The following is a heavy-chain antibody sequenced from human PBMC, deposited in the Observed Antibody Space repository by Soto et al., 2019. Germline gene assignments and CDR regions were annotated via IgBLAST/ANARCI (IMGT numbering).Heavy chain of an antibody. Sequence: QVQLVQSGAEVKKPGASLKVSCKASGYTFTSYYMHWVRQAPGQGLEWMGIINPSGGSTGYAQKGQGRVTMTRDTSTSTVYKELSSRRSEDTAVYCCARERYQIAARHHHTATAYWGQGTLVTVAS. V-gene: IGHV1-46*01. J-gene: IGHJ4*02. CDR2: INPSGGST. CDR1: GYTFTSYY. D-gene: IGHD6-6*01. CDR3: ARERYQIAARHHHTATAY.